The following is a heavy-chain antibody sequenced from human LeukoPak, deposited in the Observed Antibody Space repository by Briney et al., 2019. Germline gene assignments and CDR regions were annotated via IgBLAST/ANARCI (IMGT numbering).Heavy chain of an antibody. CDR3: ARPGKYQLKVIVGAFDI. J-gene: IGHJ3*02. Sequence: PGGSLRLSCAASGFTFSSYWMSWVRQAPGKGLEWVANIKQDGSEKYYVDSVKGRFTISRDNAKNSLYLQMNSLRAEDTAVYYCARPGKYQLKVIVGAFDIWGQGTMVTVSS. D-gene: IGHD2-2*01. V-gene: IGHV3-7*01. CDR1: GFTFSSYW. CDR2: IKQDGSEK.